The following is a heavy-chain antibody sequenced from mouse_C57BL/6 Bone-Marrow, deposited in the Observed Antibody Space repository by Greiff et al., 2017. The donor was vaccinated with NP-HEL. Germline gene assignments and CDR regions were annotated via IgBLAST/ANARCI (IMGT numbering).Heavy chain of an antibody. J-gene: IGHJ4*01. Sequence: QVQLQQPGAELVRPGTSVKLSCTASGYTFTSYWMHWVKQRPGQGLEWIGVIDPSDSYTNYNQKFKGKAPLPVDTSSSTAYMQLSSLTSEDSAVYYCARFDSSGYAFRYAMDYWGQGTSVTVSS. V-gene: IGHV1-59*01. CDR3: ARFDSSGYAFRYAMDY. CDR2: IDPSDSYT. D-gene: IGHD3-2*02. CDR1: GYTFTSYW.